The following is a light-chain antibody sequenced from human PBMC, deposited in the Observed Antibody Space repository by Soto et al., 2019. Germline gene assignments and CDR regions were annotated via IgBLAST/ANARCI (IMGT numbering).Light chain of an antibody. Sequence: EIVLTQSPGTLSLSPGERATLSCRASQSVSSIYLAWYQQKPGQAPRLLIYGASTRATGIPARFSGSGSGTEFTLTISSLQPEDFAVYYCQQYNNWPPSITFGQGTRLEIK. CDR1: QSVSSIY. V-gene: IGKV3D-15*01. J-gene: IGKJ5*01. CDR2: GAS. CDR3: QQYNNWPPSIT.